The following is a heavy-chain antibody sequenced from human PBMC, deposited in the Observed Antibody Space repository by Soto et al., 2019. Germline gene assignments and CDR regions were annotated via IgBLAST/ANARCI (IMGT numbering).Heavy chain of an antibody. CDR3: ARNAKGYYASGSYNYWFAP. CDR2: IHYSQST. D-gene: IGHD3-10*01. J-gene: IGHJ5*02. Sequence: PSETLSLTXTVSGGSISSSSYYWGWIRQPPGKGLEYIGSIHYSQSTYYNPSLKSRFSISVDTSKNQFSLKLSSVTAADTAVYYCARNAKGYYASGSYNYWFAPWGQGTLVTVSS. V-gene: IGHV4-39*01. CDR1: GGSISSSSYY.